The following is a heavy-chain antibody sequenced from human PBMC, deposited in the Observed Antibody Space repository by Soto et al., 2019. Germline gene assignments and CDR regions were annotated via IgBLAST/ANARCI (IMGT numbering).Heavy chain of an antibody. CDR2: IIPIFGTA. D-gene: IGHD5-18*01. CDR1: GVTFSSYA. V-gene: IGHV1-69*13. CDR3: ARGSPMVRNAFDI. Sequence: SVKVSCKASGVTFSSYAISWGRQAPGQGLEWMGGIIPIFGTANYAQKFQGRVTITADESTSTAYMELSSLRSEDTAVYYCARGSPMVRNAFDIWGQGTMVTVSS. J-gene: IGHJ3*02.